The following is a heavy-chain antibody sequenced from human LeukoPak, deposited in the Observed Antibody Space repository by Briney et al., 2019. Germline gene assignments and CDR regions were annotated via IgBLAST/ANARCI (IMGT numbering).Heavy chain of an antibody. V-gene: IGHV3-21*01. D-gene: IGHD5-24*01. Sequence: AGGSLRLSCAASGFTFSSYSMNWVRQAPGKGLEWVSSISSSSSYIYYADSVKGRFTISRDNAKNSLYLQTNSLRAEDTAVYYCARVERWLQLGIDYWGRGTLVTVSS. CDR1: GFTFSSYS. J-gene: IGHJ4*02. CDR3: ARVERWLQLGIDY. CDR2: ISSSSSYI.